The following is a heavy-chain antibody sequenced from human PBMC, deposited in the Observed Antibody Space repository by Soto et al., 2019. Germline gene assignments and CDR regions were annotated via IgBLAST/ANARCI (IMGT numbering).Heavy chain of an antibody. CDR3: ARGCSTAGCSNWFDP. V-gene: IGHV3-48*02. D-gene: IGHD2-8*02. Sequence: EVHLVESGGGLVHLGGSLRLSCAASGLTFRGYGMHWVRQAPGKGLEWISYISGTSSTTYYADSVKGRFTISRDDAQSSLYLQMNGLRDEDTAVYYCARGCSTAGCSNWFDPWGQGTLVTVSS. CDR2: ISGTSSTT. J-gene: IGHJ5*02. CDR1: GLTFRGYG.